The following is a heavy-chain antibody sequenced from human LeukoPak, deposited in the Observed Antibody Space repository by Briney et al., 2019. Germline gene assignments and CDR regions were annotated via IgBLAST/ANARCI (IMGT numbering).Heavy chain of an antibody. J-gene: IGHJ6*03. Sequence: SETLSLTCTVSGGSISSGSYYWSWIRQPAGKGLEWIGRIYTSGSTNYNPSLKSRVTISVDTSKNQFSLKLSSVTAADTAVYYCARAGRGYFDWLEVYYYYYMDVWGKGTTVTVSS. CDR3: ARAGRGYFDWLEVYYYYYMDV. CDR2: IYTSGST. V-gene: IGHV4-61*02. CDR1: GGSISSGSYY. D-gene: IGHD3-9*01.